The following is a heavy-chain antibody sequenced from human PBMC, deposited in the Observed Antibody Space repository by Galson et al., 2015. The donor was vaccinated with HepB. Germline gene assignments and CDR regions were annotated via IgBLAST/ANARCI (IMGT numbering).Heavy chain of an antibody. CDR1: GFTVITNY. CDR2: IYSGGYR. D-gene: IGHD6-19*01. J-gene: IGHJ4*02. V-gene: IGHV3-53*05. CDR3: AKDSRYISGWYTGRGGLDF. Sequence: SLRLSCAASGFTVITNYMSWVRQAPGKGLEWVSIIYSGGYRSYADSGKGRFTISRDNSKNTVYLQLNSLRPEDTAVYYCAKDSRYISGWYTGRGGLDFWGQGTLVTVSS.